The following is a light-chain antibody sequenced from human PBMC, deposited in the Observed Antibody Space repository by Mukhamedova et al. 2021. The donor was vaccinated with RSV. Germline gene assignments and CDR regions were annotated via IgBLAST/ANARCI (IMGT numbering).Light chain of an antibody. J-gene: IGKJ4*01. Sequence: LSCRASRSVSTNLAWYQQKPGQAPRLLIYEASTRATDIPARFSGSGSGTEFTLTISSMQSEDFAVYYCQENKYWPFLTFGGGTKV. CDR3: QENKYWPFLT. CDR2: EAS. V-gene: IGKV3-15*01. CDR1: RSVSTN.